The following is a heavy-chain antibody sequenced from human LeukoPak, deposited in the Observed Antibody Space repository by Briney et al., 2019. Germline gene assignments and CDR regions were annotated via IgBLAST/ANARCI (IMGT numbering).Heavy chain of an antibody. D-gene: IGHD4-17*01. V-gene: IGHV1-69*01. CDR3: ARSTAAFAI. CDR1: GGTFISYA. Sequence: ASVKVSCKASGGTFISYAISWVRQAPGQGLEWMGGIIPIFGRANYAQKVQGRVTITADQSTSTAYMELSSLRSEDTAVYYCARSTAAFAIWGQGTMVTAPS. J-gene: IGHJ3*02. CDR2: IIPIFGRA.